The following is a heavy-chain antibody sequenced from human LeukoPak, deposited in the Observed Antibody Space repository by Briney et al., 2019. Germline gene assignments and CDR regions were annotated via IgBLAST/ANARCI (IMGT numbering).Heavy chain of an antibody. CDR2: IYTSGST. J-gene: IGHJ5*02. Sequence: SETLSLTCTVSGYSISSGYYWGWIRQPAGKGLELIGRIYTSGSTTYNPSLKSRVTMSVDTSKSQFSLNLMSVTAADTAVYYCTRDTGTTGEVKFDPWGQGTLVTVSS. V-gene: IGHV4-4*07. CDR3: TRDTGTTGEVKFDP. D-gene: IGHD4-17*01. CDR1: GYSISSGYY.